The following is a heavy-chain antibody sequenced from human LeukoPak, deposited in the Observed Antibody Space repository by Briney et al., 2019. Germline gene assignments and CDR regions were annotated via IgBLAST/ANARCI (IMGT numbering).Heavy chain of an antibody. CDR3: AHKGRGSGSYNM. D-gene: IGHD3-10*01. J-gene: IGHJ4*02. Sequence: ESGPTLVNPTQTLALTCTFSGFSLSTRGVGVGWIRQPPGKALEWLAIIYWHDETHYSPSLKSRLTITKDTSKNQVVLIMTNMDPVDTATYYCAHKGRGSGSYNMWGQGTLVTVSS. V-gene: IGHV2-5*01. CDR1: GFSLSTRGVG. CDR2: IYWHDET.